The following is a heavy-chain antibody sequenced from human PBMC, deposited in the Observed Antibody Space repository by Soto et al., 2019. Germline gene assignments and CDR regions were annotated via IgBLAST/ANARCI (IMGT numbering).Heavy chain of an antibody. J-gene: IGHJ1*01. CDR2: SRNKANSYTT. V-gene: IGHV3-72*01. CDR1: GFTLRDHY. Sequence: EVQLVESGGGLVQPGGSLRLSCAASGFTLRDHYMDWVRQAPGKRLEWVGRSRNKANSYTTDYAASVKGRFTISRDDSKNSLYLQMNSLKTEDTAVYYCAPLTGVWGQGTLVTVSS. CDR3: APLTGV. D-gene: IGHD2-8*01.